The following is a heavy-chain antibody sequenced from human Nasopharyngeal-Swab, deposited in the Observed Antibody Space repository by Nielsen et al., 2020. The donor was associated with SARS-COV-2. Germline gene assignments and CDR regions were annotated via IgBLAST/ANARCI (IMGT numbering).Heavy chain of an antibody. J-gene: IGHJ6*02. CDR1: GFTFDDYA. Sequence: GKSLKISCAASGFTFDDYAMHWVRQAPGKGLEWVSGISWNSGTTGYADSVKGRFTISRDNAKSSLYLQMNSLRAEDTALYYCAKDFNVDTAMVTYYYGMDVWGQGTTVTVSS. CDR2: ISWNSGTT. V-gene: IGHV3-9*01. D-gene: IGHD5-18*01. CDR3: AKDFNVDTAMVTYYYGMDV.